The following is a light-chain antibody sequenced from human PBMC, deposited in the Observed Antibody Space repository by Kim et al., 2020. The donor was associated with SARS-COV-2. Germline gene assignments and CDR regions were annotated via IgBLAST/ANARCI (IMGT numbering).Light chain of an antibody. Sequence: PGQTVTISCTGSSGSNASNYVQWYQQRPGSAPTTVIYEDNQRPSGVPDRFSGSIDSSSNSASLTISGLKTEDEADYYCQSYDSRVFGGGTQLTVL. V-gene: IGLV6-57*02. J-gene: IGLJ3*02. CDR1: SGSNASNY. CDR2: EDN. CDR3: QSYDSRV.